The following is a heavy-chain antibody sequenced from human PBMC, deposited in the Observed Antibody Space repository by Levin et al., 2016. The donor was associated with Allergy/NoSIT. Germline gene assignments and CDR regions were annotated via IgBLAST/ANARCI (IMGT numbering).Heavy chain of an antibody. CDR1: GFTFSSYA. J-gene: IGHJ4*02. V-gene: IGHV3-23*01. CDR2: ISGSGGST. D-gene: IGHD6-6*01. Sequence: ETLSLTCAASGFTFSSYAMSWVRQAPGRGLEWVSTISGSGGSTYSADSVKGRFTISRDNSKNTLYLQMDSLRAEDTAIYYCANRRGIAVRPAYFDYWGQGTLVTVSS. CDR3: ANRRGIAVRPAYFDY.